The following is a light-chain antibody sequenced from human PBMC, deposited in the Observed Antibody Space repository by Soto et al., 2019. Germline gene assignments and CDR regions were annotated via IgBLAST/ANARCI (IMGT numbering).Light chain of an antibody. CDR1: SSDVADYNY. CDR3: SSYTSSNLV. CDR2: EVN. Sequence: QSALNQPPSASGSPGQSVTISCTGTSSDVADYNYVSWYQQHPGKAPKLLIYEVNHRPLGVSNRFSGSKSGNTASLTISGLQAEDEADYYCSSYTSSNLVFGGGTK. V-gene: IGLV2-14*01. J-gene: IGLJ3*02.